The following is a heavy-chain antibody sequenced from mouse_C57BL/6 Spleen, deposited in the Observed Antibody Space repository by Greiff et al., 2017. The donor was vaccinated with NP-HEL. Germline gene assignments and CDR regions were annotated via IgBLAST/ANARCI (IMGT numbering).Heavy chain of an antibody. Sequence: VQLQQSGPELVKPGASVKISCKASGYAFSSSWMNWVKQRPGKGLEWIGRIYPGDGDTNYNGKFKGKATLTADKSSSTAYMQLSSLTSEDSAVYFWARSGDGYYEFSFAYWGQGTLVTVSA. V-gene: IGHV1-82*01. J-gene: IGHJ3*01. CDR1: GYAFSSSW. CDR3: ARSGDGYYEFSFAY. D-gene: IGHD2-3*01. CDR2: IYPGDGDT.